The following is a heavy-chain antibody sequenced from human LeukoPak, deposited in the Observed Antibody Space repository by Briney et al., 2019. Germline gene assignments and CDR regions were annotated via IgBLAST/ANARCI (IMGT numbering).Heavy chain of an antibody. Sequence: ASVKVSCKASGYTFTGYYMHWVRQAPGQGFEWMGWINPNSGGTNYAQKFQGRVTMTRDTSISTAYMELSRLRSDDTAVYYCARDKRGGSGFFDPWGQGTLVTVSS. D-gene: IGHD3-10*01. J-gene: IGHJ5*02. V-gene: IGHV1-2*02. CDR2: INPNSGGT. CDR3: ARDKRGGSGFFDP. CDR1: GYTFTGYY.